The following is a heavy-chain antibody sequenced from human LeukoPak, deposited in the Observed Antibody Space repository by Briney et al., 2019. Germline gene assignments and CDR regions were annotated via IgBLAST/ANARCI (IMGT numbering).Heavy chain of an antibody. CDR2: INGGST. J-gene: IGHJ4*02. CDR3: ARQKTGEDPDLGYCSGGGCYSFHY. CDR1: GESLSGNY. Sequence: SETLSLTCAVYGESLSGNYWSWIRQPPGKGLEWIGEINGGSTNYNPSLKSRVTMTVDASNKQFSLRLSSVTAVDTAVYYCARQKTGEDPDLGYCSGGGCYSFHYWGPGTLVTVSS. D-gene: IGHD2-15*01. V-gene: IGHV4-34*01.